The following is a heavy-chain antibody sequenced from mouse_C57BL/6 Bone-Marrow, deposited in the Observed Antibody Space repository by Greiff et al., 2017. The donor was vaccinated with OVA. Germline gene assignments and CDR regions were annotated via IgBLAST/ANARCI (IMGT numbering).Heavy chain of an antibody. CDR2: IYPGGGYT. Sequence: QVQLQQSGAELVRPGTSVKMSCKASGYTFTNYWIGWAKQRPGHGLEWIGDIYPGGGYTNYNEKFKGKATLTADKSSSTAYMQFSSLTSEDSAIYYCARCDYPYAMDYWGQGTSVTVSS. CDR3: ARCDYPYAMDY. V-gene: IGHV1-63*01. CDR1: GYTFTNYW. D-gene: IGHD2-13*01. J-gene: IGHJ4*01.